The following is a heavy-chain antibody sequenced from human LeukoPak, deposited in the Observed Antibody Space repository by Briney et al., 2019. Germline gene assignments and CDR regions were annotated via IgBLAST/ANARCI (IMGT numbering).Heavy chain of an antibody. V-gene: IGHV3-15*07. CDR2: IKSKADGETI. CDR3: STLTSRGLSGS. Sequence: GGSLRLSCAASGFTFTNAWMNWVRQAPGKGLEWVGRIKSKADGETIDYAAPVKGRFTFSRDDSKNMLYLQMNSLKSEDTAVYYCSTLTSRGLSGSWGQGTLVTVSS. CDR1: GFTFTNAW. D-gene: IGHD1-20*01. J-gene: IGHJ4*02.